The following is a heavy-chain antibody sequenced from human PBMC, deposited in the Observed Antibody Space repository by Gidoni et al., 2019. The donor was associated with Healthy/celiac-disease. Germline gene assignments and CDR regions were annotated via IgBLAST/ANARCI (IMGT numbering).Heavy chain of an antibody. Sequence: EVQLVESGGGLVQPGGSLSLSCAASGFTFSSYWMHWVRQAPGKGLVWVSRINSDGSSTSYADSVKGRFTISRDNAKNTLYLQMNSLRAEDTAVYYCARGGQQLVRDRVYYYYGMDVWGQGTTVTVSS. CDR1: GFTFSSYW. J-gene: IGHJ6*02. V-gene: IGHV3-74*01. D-gene: IGHD6-13*01. CDR3: ARGGQQLVRDRVYYYYGMDV. CDR2: INSDGSST.